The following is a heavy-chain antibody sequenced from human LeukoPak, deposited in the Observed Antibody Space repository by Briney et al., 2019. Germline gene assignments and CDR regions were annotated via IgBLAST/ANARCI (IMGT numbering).Heavy chain of an antibody. J-gene: IGHJ4*02. Sequence: GASVKVSCKASGGTFSSYAISWVRQAPGQGLEWMGRIIPILGIANYAQKFQGRVTITADKSTSTAYMELSSLRSEDTAVYYCARGYCSSTSCYEIFDYWGQGTLVTVSS. D-gene: IGHD2-2*01. CDR2: IIPILGIA. CDR1: GGTFSSYA. CDR3: ARGYCSSTSCYEIFDY. V-gene: IGHV1-69*04.